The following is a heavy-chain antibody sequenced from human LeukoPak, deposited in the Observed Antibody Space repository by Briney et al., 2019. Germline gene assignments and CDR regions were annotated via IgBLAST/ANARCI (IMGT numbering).Heavy chain of an antibody. J-gene: IGHJ6*03. D-gene: IGHD6-19*01. CDR2: IYYSGST. V-gene: IGHV4-59*01. CDR1: GGSISSYY. Sequence: SETLSLTCTVSGGSISSYYWSWIRQPPGKGLEWIGYIYYSGSTNYNPSLKSRVTISVDTSKNQFSLKLSSVTAADTAVYYCARAQTGSGWLLRPPDYYYYYMDVWGKGTTVTISS. CDR3: ARAQTGSGWLLRPPDYYYYYMDV.